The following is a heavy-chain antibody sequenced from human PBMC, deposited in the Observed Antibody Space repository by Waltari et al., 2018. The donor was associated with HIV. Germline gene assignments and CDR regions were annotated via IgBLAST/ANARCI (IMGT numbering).Heavy chain of an antibody. J-gene: IGHJ3*02. CDR2: TGGAGDDA. V-gene: IGHV3-23*04. D-gene: IGHD2-21*01. CDR3: AKDHFARNSLWDAFDI. CDR1: GFIFGAYV. Sequence: EGELVESGGGLVLPGGSLRLSCAGTGFIFGAYVMSWARQAPGKGLEWVSSTGGAGDDAYYADSVKGRFTISRDHSKKTLHLQMNSLRAEDTAVYYCAKDHFARNSLWDAFDIWGQGTMVTVSS.